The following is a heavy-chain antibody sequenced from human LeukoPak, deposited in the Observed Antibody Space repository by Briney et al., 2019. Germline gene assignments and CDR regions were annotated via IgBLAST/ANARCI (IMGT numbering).Heavy chain of an antibody. Sequence: PGGSLRLSCAASGFTFSSYWMTWVRQAPGKGLEWVANIKQDGSAKYYVDSVKGRFTISRDNAKNSLYLQVNSLRAEDTAVYNCARPQSGTYHDAFDIWGQGTMVTVSS. V-gene: IGHV3-7*01. J-gene: IGHJ3*02. CDR2: IKQDGSAK. CDR3: ARPQSGTYHDAFDI. CDR1: GFTFSSYW. D-gene: IGHD1-26*01.